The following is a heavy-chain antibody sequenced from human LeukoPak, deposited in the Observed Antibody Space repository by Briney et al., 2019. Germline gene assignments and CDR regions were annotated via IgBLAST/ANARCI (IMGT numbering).Heavy chain of an antibody. CDR1: GGSISSYY. D-gene: IGHD5-24*01. CDR3: ARHQLRGDLSTLED. CDR2: IYTSGST. V-gene: IGHV4-4*09. J-gene: IGHJ6*04. Sequence: SETLPLTCTVSGGSISSYYWSWIRQPPGKGLEWIGYIYTSGSTNYTPSLKSRFTISVDTSKNQFSLKLSSVTAADTAVYYCARHQLRGDLSTLEDWGKGTTVTVSS.